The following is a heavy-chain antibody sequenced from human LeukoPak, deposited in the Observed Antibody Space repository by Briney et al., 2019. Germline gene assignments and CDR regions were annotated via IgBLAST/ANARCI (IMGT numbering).Heavy chain of an antibody. CDR3: ARHLGDEVTVTLEFDP. D-gene: IGHD4-11*01. V-gene: IGHV1-69*13. J-gene: IGHJ5*02. CDR1: GGTFSSYT. CDR2: IIPIFGTA. Sequence: SVKVSCKASGGTFSSYTISWVRQAPGQGLEWMGGIIPIFGTANYAQKFQGRVTITADESTSTAYMELSSLRSEDTAVYYCARHLGDEVTVTLEFDPWGQGTLVTVSS.